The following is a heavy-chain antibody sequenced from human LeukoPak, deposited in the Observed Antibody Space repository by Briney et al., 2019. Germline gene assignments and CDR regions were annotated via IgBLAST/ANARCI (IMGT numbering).Heavy chain of an antibody. V-gene: IGHV4-4*07. D-gene: IGHD3-22*01. CDR1: GGSISSYY. CDR2: IYTSGST. J-gene: IGHJ1*01. CDR3: AIYDSSGAYFQH. Sequence: SETLSLTCTVSGGSISSYYWTWIRQPAGKELEWIGRIYTSGSTDFNPSLKSRVTMSVDTSKNQFSLKLTSVTAADTAVYFCAIYDSSGAYFQHWGQGTLVTVSS.